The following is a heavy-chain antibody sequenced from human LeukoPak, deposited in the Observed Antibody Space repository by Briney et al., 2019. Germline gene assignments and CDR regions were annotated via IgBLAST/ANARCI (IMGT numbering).Heavy chain of an antibody. CDR2: INPNSGGT. V-gene: IGHV1-2*02. CDR3: ARDGVGYYDSSGYYYFQH. J-gene: IGHJ1*01. CDR1: GGTFSSYA. D-gene: IGHD3-22*01. Sequence: AASVNDSFKASGGTFSSYALSWVRQAPGQGLEWMGWINPNSGGTNYAQKFQGRVTMTRDTSISTAYMELSRLRSDDTAVYYCARDGVGYYDSSGYYYFQHWGQGTLVTVSS.